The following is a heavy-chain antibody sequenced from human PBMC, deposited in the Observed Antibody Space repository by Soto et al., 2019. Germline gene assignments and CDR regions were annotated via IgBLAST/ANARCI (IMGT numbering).Heavy chain of an antibody. D-gene: IGHD3-3*01. CDR2: IKQDGSEK. V-gene: IGHV3-7*01. CDR1: GFTFSSYW. Sequence: GSLRLSCAASGFTFSSYWMSWVRQAPGKGLEWVANIKQDGSEKYYVDSVKGRFTISRDNAKNSLYLQMNSLRAEDTAVYYCARERYDFWSGYWHSDFDYWGQGTLVTVSS. J-gene: IGHJ4*02. CDR3: ARERYDFWSGYWHSDFDY.